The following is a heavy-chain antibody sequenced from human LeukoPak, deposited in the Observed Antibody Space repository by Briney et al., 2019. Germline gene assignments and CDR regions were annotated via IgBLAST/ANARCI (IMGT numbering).Heavy chain of an antibody. CDR3: AREVYYGSSGYYYGAFDI. CDR2: MYDSGST. J-gene: IGHJ3*02. CDR1: GSSISSYY. D-gene: IGHD3-22*01. V-gene: IGHV4-59*01. Sequence: SETLSLTCTVSGSSISSYYWSWIRQPPGKGLEWIGYMYDSGSTNYNPSLKSRVTISVDTSKNQFSLKLSSVTAADTAVYYCAREVYYGSSGYYYGAFDIWGQGTMVTVSS.